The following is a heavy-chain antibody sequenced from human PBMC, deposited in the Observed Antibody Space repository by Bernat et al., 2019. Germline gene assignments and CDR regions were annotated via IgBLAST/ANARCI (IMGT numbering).Heavy chain of an antibody. V-gene: IGHV3-30*18. D-gene: IGHD3-22*01. J-gene: IGHJ4*02. CDR1: GFTFSYYG. CDR2: ISNDGSNR. CDR3: AKGRHYYDSSGDSANFDY. Sequence: QVQLVESGGGVVQPGRSLRLSCAASGFTFSYYGMHWVRQAPGKGLEWVAVISNDGSNRYYADSVKGRFTISRDSSKNTLYLQMNSLRAEDTAVYYCAKGRHYYDSSGDSANFDYWGQGTLVTVSS.